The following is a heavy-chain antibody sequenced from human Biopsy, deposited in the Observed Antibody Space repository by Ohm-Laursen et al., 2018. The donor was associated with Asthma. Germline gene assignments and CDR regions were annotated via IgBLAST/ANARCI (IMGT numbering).Heavy chain of an antibody. D-gene: IGHD1-26*01. Sequence: VASVKVSCKSSGYTFTSNAIHWMRQAPGQSLERMAWLNPVNGNTRYSQQFQGRVTITRDTSASTAYMELSSLTSEDTAVFYCAREVGATRYDPWGQGTLITVSS. CDR1: GYTFTSNA. CDR2: LNPVNGNT. V-gene: IGHV1-3*01. J-gene: IGHJ5*02. CDR3: AREVGATRYDP.